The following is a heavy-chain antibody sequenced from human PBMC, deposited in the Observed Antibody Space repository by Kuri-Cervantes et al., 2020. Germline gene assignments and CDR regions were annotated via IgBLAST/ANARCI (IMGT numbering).Heavy chain of an antibody. D-gene: IGHD1-26*01. CDR1: GFTFTTYW. CDR2: INSDGSST. V-gene: IGHV3-74*01. J-gene: IGHJ4*02. CDR3: ARDGVGAKFDF. Sequence: ESLKISCAASGFTFTTYWMHWVRQAPGKGLVWVSRINSDGSSTSYADSVKGRFTISRDNAKNTLYLQMSTLRAEDTALYYCARDGVGAKFDFWGQGTLVTVSS.